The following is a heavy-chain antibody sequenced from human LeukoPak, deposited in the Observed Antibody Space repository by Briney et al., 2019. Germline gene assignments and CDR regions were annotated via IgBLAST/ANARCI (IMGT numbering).Heavy chain of an antibody. CDR3: AKSGGGDILTGYNYFDF. Sequence: PGGSLRLSCAASGFAFGDYAMHWVRQPPGKGLEWISGINWNRGSIAYADPVKGRFTISGDNAKNSLYLQMNSLRVEDTALYYCAKSGGGDILTGYNYFDFWGQGTLVTVSS. CDR1: GFAFGDYA. CDR2: INWNRGSI. J-gene: IGHJ4*02. D-gene: IGHD3-9*01. V-gene: IGHV3-9*01.